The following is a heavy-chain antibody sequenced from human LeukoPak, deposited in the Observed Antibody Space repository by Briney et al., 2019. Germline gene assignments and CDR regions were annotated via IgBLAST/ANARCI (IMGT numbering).Heavy chain of an antibody. CDR3: ARDALNGWYFDY. J-gene: IGHJ4*02. Sequence: GGSLRLSCAASGFTFSSYAMSWVRRAPGKGLEWVSAISGSGGSTYYADSVKGRFTISRDNSKNTLYLQMNSLRAEDTAVYYCARDALNGWYFDYWGQGTLVTVSS. CDR1: GFTFSSYA. D-gene: IGHD6-19*01. V-gene: IGHV3-23*01. CDR2: ISGSGGST.